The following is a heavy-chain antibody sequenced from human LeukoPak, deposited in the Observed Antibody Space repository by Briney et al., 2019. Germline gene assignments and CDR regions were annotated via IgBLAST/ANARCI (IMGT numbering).Heavy chain of an antibody. Sequence: GGSLRLSCAASGLTFSSFGMHWVRQAPGKGLEWLASISFDGSEIYYGDSVKGRFTISRDNSKNTLFLQMNSLRADDTAVYLCAKDREGRGYNYGTYSDYWGRGTLVTVSS. CDR2: ISFDGSEI. CDR3: AKDREGRGYNYGTYSDY. D-gene: IGHD5-18*01. J-gene: IGHJ4*02. CDR1: GLTFSSFG. V-gene: IGHV3-30*18.